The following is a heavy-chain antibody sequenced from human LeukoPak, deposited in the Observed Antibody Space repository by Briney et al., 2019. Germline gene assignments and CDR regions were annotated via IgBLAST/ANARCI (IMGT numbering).Heavy chain of an antibody. J-gene: IGHJ3*02. CDR1: GGTFSSYA. V-gene: IGHV1-69*13. Sequence: SVKVSCKASGGTFSSYAISWVRQAPGQGLEWMGGIIPIFGTANYAQKFQGRVTITADESTSTTYMELSSLRSEDTAVYYCAGAYYYDSSESPLIAFDIWGQGTMVTVSS. CDR2: IIPIFGTA. D-gene: IGHD3-22*01. CDR3: AGAYYYDSSESPLIAFDI.